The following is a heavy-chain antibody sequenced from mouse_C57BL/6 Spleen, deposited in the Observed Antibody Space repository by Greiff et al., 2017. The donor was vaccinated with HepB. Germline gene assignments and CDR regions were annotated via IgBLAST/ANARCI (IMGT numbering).Heavy chain of an antibody. Sequence: QVQLQQPGAELVMPGASVKLSCKASGYTFTSYWMHWVKQRPGQGLEWIGEIDPSDSYTNYNQKFKGKSTLTVDKSSSTAYMQLSSLTSEDSAVYYCAREERDYDWFAYWGQGTLVTVSA. CDR1: GYTFTSYW. D-gene: IGHD2-4*01. V-gene: IGHV1-69*01. CDR3: AREERDYDWFAY. CDR2: IDPSDSYT. J-gene: IGHJ3*01.